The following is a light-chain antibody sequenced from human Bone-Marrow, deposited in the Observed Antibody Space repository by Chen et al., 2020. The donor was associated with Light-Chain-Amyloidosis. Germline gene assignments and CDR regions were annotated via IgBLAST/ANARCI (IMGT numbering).Light chain of an antibody. Sequence: SYELTQQPSVSVSPVQTARITCSGDDLPTKYAYWYQQKPGQAPVLVIHRDTERPSGISERFSDSSSGTTATLTISGVQAEDEADYHCQSADSSGTYEGIFGGGTKLTVL. CDR2: RDT. J-gene: IGLJ2*01. V-gene: IGLV3-25*03. CDR1: DLPTKY. CDR3: QSADSSGTYEGI.